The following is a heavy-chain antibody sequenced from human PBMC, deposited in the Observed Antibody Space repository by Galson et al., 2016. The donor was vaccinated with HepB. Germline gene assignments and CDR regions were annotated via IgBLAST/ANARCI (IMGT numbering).Heavy chain of an antibody. Sequence: PALVKPTQTLTLACTFSGFSLLTNGVGVGWIRQTPGQALEWLALIYWDDDQRYSPSLRSRLTITKDIRKNQVVLTMTDIDPMDADTFYCARLTWRGRDSRGNLFLFDYWGQGIRVTVSS. J-gene: IGHJ4*02. D-gene: IGHD4-23*01. V-gene: IGHV2-5*02. CDR1: GFSLLTNGVG. CDR2: IYWDDDQ. CDR3: ARLTWRGRDSRGNLFLFDY.